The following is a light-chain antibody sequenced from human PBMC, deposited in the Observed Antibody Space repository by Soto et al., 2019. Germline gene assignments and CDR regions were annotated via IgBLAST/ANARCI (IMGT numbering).Light chain of an antibody. CDR2: GTS. CDR1: PILSGS. V-gene: IGKV3-15*01. CDR3: QQYNSWPIT. Sequence: IVMTQSPSTLSVSRWERFRLAVRASPILSGSLAWYQQKPGQAPRLLIYGTSARATGIPARFSASGSGTDFTLTISSLQSEDFAIYYCQQYNSWPITFGQGTRLEI. J-gene: IGKJ5*01.